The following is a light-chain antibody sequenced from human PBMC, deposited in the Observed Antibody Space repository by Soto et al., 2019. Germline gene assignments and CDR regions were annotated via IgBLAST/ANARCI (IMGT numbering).Light chain of an antibody. J-gene: IGLJ3*02. V-gene: IGLV2-14*01. Sequence: QSALTQPASVSGSPGQSITISCTGTNNDVAAYNYVSWYQQHPGKVPKLIIYEVTKRPSGVSSRFSGSKSGETASLPIAGLQAEDEADYYCTSYTNNNTIVFGGGTKVTVL. CDR1: NNDVAAYNY. CDR3: TSYTNNNTIV. CDR2: EVT.